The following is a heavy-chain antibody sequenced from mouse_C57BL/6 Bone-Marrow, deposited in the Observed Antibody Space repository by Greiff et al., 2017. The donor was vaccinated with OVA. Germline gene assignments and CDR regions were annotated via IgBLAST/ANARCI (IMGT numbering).Heavy chain of an antibody. J-gene: IGHJ4*01. CDR1: GFNIKNTY. D-gene: IGHD1-1*01. V-gene: IGHV14-3*01. CDR3: ASFITTVVATNCYAMDY. Sequence: EVQLQQSVAELVRPGASVKLSCTASGFNIKNTYMHWVKQRPEQGLEWIGRIDPANGNTKYAPKFQGKATITADTSSNTAYLQLSSLTSEDTAIYYCASFITTVVATNCYAMDYWGQGTSVTVSS. CDR2: IDPANGNT.